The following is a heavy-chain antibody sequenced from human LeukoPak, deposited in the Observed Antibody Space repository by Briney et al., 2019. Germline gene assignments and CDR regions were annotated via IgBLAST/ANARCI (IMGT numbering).Heavy chain of an antibody. CDR3: ARADYGDRPDC. D-gene: IGHD4-17*01. J-gene: IGHJ4*02. V-gene: IGHV4-34*01. CDR2: INHSGST. Sequence: SETLSLTCAVYGGSFSGYYWSWIRQPPGKGLEWIGEINHSGSTNYNPSLKSRVTISVDTSKNQFSLKLSSVTAADTAVYYCARADYGDRPDCWGQGTLVTVSS. CDR1: GGSFSGYY.